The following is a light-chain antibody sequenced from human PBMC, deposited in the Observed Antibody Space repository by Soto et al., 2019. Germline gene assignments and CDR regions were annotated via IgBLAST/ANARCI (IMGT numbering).Light chain of an antibody. CDR2: GAS. CDR3: QQYGSSPQT. CDR1: QSVSSNN. J-gene: IGKJ1*01. Sequence: EIVVTQSPGTLSLSPGERATLSCRASQSVSSNNLAWYQQRPGQAPRVVIYGASTRATGIPDRFSGSGSGTDFTLTISRLEPEDFEVYYCQQYGSSPQTFGQGTKVDIX. V-gene: IGKV3-20*01.